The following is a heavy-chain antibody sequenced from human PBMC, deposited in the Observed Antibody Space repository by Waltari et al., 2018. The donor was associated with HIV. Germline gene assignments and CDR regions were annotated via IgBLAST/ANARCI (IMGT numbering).Heavy chain of an antibody. V-gene: IGHV1-69*08. Sequence: QVQRVQSGAEVKKPGSSVTVSCKAVGGAFSSYTTNWVRKAPRRGLEWLGTIIPRANTPNTARKFQGTGTITADKSTSTAYMELTSLRSDDTAVYDCASARETMGVYFDSWCLGTLVTVSS. D-gene: IGHD1-26*01. J-gene: IGHJ4*02. CDR3: ASARETMGVYFDS. CDR2: IIPRANTP. CDR1: GGAFSSYT.